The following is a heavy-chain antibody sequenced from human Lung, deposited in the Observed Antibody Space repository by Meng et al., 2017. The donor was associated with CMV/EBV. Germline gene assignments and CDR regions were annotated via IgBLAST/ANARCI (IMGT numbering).Heavy chain of an antibody. Sequence: LXCTISGYYISSGYYWGWIRQPPGKGLEWIGSIYHSESTFYNPSLKSRVTISVDTSKNQFSLKVSSVTAADTAVYHCARSSSTVFWFDPWDQGTLVTVSS. CDR1: GYYISSGYY. CDR3: ARSSSTVFWFDP. V-gene: IGHV4-38-2*02. J-gene: IGHJ5*02. CDR2: IYHSEST. D-gene: IGHD4-11*01.